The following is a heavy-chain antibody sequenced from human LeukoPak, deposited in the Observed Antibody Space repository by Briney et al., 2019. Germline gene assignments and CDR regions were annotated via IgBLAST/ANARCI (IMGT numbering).Heavy chain of an antibody. J-gene: IGHJ4*02. Sequence: SVKVSCKASGGTFSSYAISWVRQAPGQGLEWVGGIIPIFGTANYAQKFQGRVTITADESTSTACMELSSLRSEDTAVYYCARDSQYSSGCLDYWGQGTLVTVSS. CDR1: GGTFSSYA. V-gene: IGHV1-69*13. CDR2: IIPIFGTA. CDR3: ARDSQYSSGCLDY. D-gene: IGHD6-19*01.